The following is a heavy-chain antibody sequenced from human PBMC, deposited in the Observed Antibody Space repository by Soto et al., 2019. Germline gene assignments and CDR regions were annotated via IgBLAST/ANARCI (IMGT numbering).Heavy chain of an antibody. V-gene: IGHV3-30*18. D-gene: IGHD1-1*01. CDR1: GFTFSSYG. CDR2: ISYDGSNK. Sequence: GGSLRLSCAASGFTFSSYGMHWVRQALGKGLEWVAVISYDGSNKYYADSVKGRFTISRDNSKNTLYLQMNSLRAEDTAVYYCAKSGPTGTRVVSYGMDVWGQGTTVTVSS. J-gene: IGHJ6*02. CDR3: AKSGPTGTRVVSYGMDV.